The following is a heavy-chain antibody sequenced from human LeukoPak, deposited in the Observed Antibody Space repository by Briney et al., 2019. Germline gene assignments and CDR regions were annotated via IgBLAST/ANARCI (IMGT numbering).Heavy chain of an antibody. CDR3: ARGYIVATMYGY. V-gene: IGHV4-34*01. J-gene: IGHJ4*02. CDR1: GGSFSGYY. D-gene: IGHD5-12*01. CDR2: INHSGST. Sequence: PSETLSLTCAVYGGSFSGYYWSWIRQPPGKGLEWIGEINHSGSTNYNPSLKSRVTISVDTSKNQFSLKLSSVTAADTAVYYCARGYIVATMYGYWGQETLVTVSS.